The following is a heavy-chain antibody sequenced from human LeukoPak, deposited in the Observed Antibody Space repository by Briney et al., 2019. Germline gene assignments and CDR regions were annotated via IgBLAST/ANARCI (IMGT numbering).Heavy chain of an antibody. CDR3: AGIYDFWSDAPAPVSDYDY. Sequence: SVKVSCKASGGTFSSYAISWVRQAPGQGLEWMGGIIPIFGTANYAQKFQGRVTITADKSTSTAYMELSSLRSEDTAVYYCAGIYDFWSDAPAPVSDYDYWGQGTLVTVSS. CDR1: GGTFSSYA. D-gene: IGHD3-3*01. V-gene: IGHV1-69*06. CDR2: IIPIFGTA. J-gene: IGHJ4*02.